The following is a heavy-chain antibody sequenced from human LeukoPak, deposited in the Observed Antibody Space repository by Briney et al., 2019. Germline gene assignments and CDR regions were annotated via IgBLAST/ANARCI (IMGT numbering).Heavy chain of an antibody. V-gene: IGHV3-23*01. CDR3: AKSVLNLKLCSDY. CDR2: ISGSGGST. J-gene: IGHJ4*02. D-gene: IGHD3-10*02. Sequence: GGSLRLSCAASGFSFSSYAMSWVRQAPGKGLEWVSAISGSGGSTYYADSVKGRFTISRDNSKNTLYLQMNSLRPEDTAVYYCAKSVLNLKLCSDYWGQGTLVTVSS. CDR1: GFSFSSYA.